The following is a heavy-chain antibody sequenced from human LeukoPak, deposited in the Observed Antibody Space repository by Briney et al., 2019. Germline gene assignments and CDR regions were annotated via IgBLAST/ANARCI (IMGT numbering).Heavy chain of an antibody. CDR1: GYPLTIYY. Sequence: GASVKVSCKASGYPLTIYYMHWVRQAPGQGLEWVGIINPSGGTTNYAQKFQDSVTMTRDTSTSTVYMELSSLRSEDTAVYYCARESMIARERKFDYWGQGTLVTVSS. J-gene: IGHJ4*02. D-gene: IGHD3-22*01. CDR2: INPSGGTT. CDR3: ARESMIARERKFDY. V-gene: IGHV1-46*01.